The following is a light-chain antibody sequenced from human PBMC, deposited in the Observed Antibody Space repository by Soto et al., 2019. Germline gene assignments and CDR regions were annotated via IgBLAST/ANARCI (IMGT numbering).Light chain of an antibody. V-gene: IGKV3-11*01. J-gene: IGKJ1*01. CDR2: DAS. CDR1: QSVSSY. Sequence: EIVLTQSPGTLSLSPGDRATLSCRASQSVSSYLAWYQQKPGQAPRILIYDASNRATGIPARFSGSGSGTDFTLTISSLEPEDFAVYYCQQRSNWPWTFGQGTKVDIK. CDR3: QQRSNWPWT.